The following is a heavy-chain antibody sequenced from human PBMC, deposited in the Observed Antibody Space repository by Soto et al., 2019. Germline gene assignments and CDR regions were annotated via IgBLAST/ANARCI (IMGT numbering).Heavy chain of an antibody. V-gene: IGHV4-61*01. D-gene: IGHD3-10*01. Sequence: PSETLSLTCTVSGGSVSSGSYYWSWIRQPPGKGLEWTGYIYYSGSTNYNPSLKSRVTISVDTSKNQFSLKLSSVTAADTAVYYCARAGYYGSGSYYSSRYYYGMDVWGQGTKVT. CDR2: IYYSGST. CDR1: GGSVSSGSYY. CDR3: ARAGYYGSGSYYSSRYYYGMDV. J-gene: IGHJ6*02.